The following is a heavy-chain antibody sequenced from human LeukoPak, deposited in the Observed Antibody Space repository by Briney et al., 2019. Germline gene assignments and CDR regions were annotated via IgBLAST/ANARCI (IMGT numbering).Heavy chain of an antibody. J-gene: IGHJ6*03. V-gene: IGHV4-61*02. Sequence: PSETLSLTCTVSGGSISSGSYYWSWIRQPAGKGLEWIGRIYTSGSTNYNPSLKSRVTISVDTSKNQFSLKLSSVTAADTAVYYCASLRPPGLQKYYYMDVWGKGTTVTVSS. CDR1: GGSISSGSYY. CDR2: IYTSGST. D-gene: IGHD4-11*01. CDR3: ASLRPPGLQKYYYMDV.